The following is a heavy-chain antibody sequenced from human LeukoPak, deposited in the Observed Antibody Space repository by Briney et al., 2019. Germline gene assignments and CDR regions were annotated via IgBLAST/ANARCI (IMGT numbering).Heavy chain of an antibody. CDR1: GFTFSNYA. V-gene: IGHV3-30*04. D-gene: IGHD1-26*01. J-gene: IGHJ3*02. CDR2: ISYVASNK. Sequence: GGSLRLSCAASGFTFSNYAMHWVRQAPGKGLQWVAVISYVASNKYYADSVKGRFTISRDNSKNTLYLQMNSLRAEDTAVYYCARDSPQSGSYLSDAFDIWGQGTMVTVSS. CDR3: ARDSPQSGSYLSDAFDI.